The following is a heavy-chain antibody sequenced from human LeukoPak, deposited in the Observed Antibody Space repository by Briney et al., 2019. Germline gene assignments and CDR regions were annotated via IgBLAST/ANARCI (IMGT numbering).Heavy chain of an antibody. CDR3: ARDGWNVLYGSGSYPYHADY. Sequence: GGSLRLSCAASGFTFTSFGMHWVRQAPGKGLEWVAVISYDGSNKGYADSVKGRFTLSRDNSKNTLYLHMNSLRSDDTAVYYCARDGWNVLYGSGSYPYHADYWGQGTLVTVSS. J-gene: IGHJ4*02. CDR1: GFTFTSFG. CDR2: ISYDGSNK. D-gene: IGHD3-10*01. V-gene: IGHV3-30*03.